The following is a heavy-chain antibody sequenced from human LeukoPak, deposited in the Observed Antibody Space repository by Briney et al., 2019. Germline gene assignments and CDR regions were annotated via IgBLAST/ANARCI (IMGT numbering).Heavy chain of an antibody. V-gene: IGHV4-59*08. J-gene: IGHJ4*02. D-gene: IGHD6-19*01. Sequence: SETLSLTCTVSGGSISSYYWSWIRQPPGKGLEWIGYIYYSGSTNYNPSLKSRVTISVDTSKNQFPLKPSSVTAADTAVYYCARSRGYSSGWYMDYWGQGTLVTVSS. CDR3: ARSRGYSSGWYMDY. CDR2: IYYSGST. CDR1: GGSISSYY.